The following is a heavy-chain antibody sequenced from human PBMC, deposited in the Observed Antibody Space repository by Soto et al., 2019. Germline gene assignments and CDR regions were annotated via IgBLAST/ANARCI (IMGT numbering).Heavy chain of an antibody. V-gene: IGHV1-18*04. J-gene: IGHJ5*02. D-gene: IGHD6-19*01. CDR3: ARDGLAVAGHNWFDP. CDR1: GYTFTSYG. Sequence: RASVKVSCKASGYTFTSYGISWVRQSPGQGLEWMGWISAYNGNTNYAQKLQGRVTMTTDTSTSTAYMELRSLRSDDTAVYYCARDGLAVAGHNWFDPWGQGTLVTVS. CDR2: ISAYNGNT.